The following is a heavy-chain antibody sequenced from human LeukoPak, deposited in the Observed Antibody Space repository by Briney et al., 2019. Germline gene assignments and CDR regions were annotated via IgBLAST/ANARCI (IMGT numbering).Heavy chain of an antibody. CDR1: GGSFSGYY. D-gene: IGHD4-17*01. J-gene: IGHJ4*02. Sequence: SETLSLTCAVYGGSFSGYYWSWIRQPPGKGLEWIGEINHSGSTNYNPSLKSPVTISVDTSKNQFSLKLSSVTAADTAVYYCARSDYGDYEGQYYFDYWGQGTLVTVSS. V-gene: IGHV4-34*01. CDR3: ARSDYGDYEGQYYFDY. CDR2: INHSGST.